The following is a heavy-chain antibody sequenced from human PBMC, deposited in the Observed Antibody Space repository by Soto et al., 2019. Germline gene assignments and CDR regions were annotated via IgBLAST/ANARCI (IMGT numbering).Heavy chain of an antibody. CDR1: GYTFSNYD. J-gene: IGHJ4*02. V-gene: IGHV1-18*04. D-gene: IGHD2-15*01. Sequence: QVQLMQSGPEVKKPGASVKVSCKASGYTFSNYDITWVRQAPGQGLEWMGWISTYNGNTDSAQKLQGRVTMTTDTSTSTAYMELRSLRSDDTAVYYCARPQDYIGYFDYWGQGPLVTVSS. CDR2: ISTYNGNT. CDR3: ARPQDYIGYFDY.